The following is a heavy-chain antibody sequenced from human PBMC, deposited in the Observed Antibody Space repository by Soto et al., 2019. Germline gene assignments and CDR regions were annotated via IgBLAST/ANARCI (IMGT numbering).Heavy chain of an antibody. D-gene: IGHD4-17*01. CDR2: INHSGST. CDR1: GGSFSGYY. V-gene: IGHV4-34*01. J-gene: IGHJ3*02. Sequence: TCAVYGGSFSGYYWSWIRQPPGKGLEWIGEINHSGSTNYNPSLKSRDTISVDTSKNQFSLKLSSVTAADTAVYYCARTTVTNDAFDIWGQGTMVTVSS. CDR3: ARTTVTNDAFDI.